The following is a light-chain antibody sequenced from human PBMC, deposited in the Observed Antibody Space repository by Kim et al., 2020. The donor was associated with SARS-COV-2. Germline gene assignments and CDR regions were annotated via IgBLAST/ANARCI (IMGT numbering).Light chain of an antibody. V-gene: IGLV3-1*01. Sequence: SSELTQPPSVSVSPGQTASITCSGDKLGNKYACWYQQKSGQSPVLVIYQHSKRPSGIPERFSGSNSENTATLTISGTQAMDEADYYCQAWDSSTVVFGGGTQLTVL. CDR3: QAWDSSTVV. CDR2: QHS. J-gene: IGLJ2*01. CDR1: KLGNKY.